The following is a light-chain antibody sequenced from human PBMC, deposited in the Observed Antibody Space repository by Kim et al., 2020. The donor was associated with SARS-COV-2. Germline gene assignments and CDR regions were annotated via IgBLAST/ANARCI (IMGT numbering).Light chain of an antibody. CDR3: NSRDSSTNHLV. J-gene: IGLJ2*01. Sequence: AVGQTVRITCQGDSLRGYYASWYQQKAGQAPVVVIYGKSNRLSGIPDRFSGSTSGNTASLTITGAQAEDEAVYYCNSRDSSTNHLVFGGGTQLTVL. CDR1: SLRGYY. V-gene: IGLV3-19*01. CDR2: GKS.